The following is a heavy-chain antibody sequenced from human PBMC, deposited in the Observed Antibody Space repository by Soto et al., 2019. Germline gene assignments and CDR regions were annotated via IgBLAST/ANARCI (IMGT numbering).Heavy chain of an antibody. V-gene: IGHV3-23*01. CDR3: AKDLYYFCSGYPDYEGPY. D-gene: IGHD3-10*01. CDR2: ISVGGFST. Sequence: PGGSLRASGAASGFTFSSYGMNGVRQAPGKALEWVTAISVGGFSTYHADSVKVRFTNARNKSKNTLYLQMSSLRVEDTAVYYCAKDLYYFCSGYPDYEGPYWGQGTLVTVSS. J-gene: IGHJ4*02. CDR1: GFTFSSYG.